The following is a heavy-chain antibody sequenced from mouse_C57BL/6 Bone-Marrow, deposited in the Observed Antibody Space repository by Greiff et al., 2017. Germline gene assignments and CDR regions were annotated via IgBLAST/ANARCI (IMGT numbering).Heavy chain of an antibody. CDR1: GYTFTDYY. J-gene: IGHJ3*01. V-gene: IGHV1-19*01. Sequence: VQLQQSGPVLVKPGASVKMSCKASGYTFTDYYMNWVKQSHGKSLEWIGVINPYNGGTSYNQKFKGKVTLTADKSSSTAYMELNSLTSEDSAVYDCSGEEGFHVAYWGQGTLVTVSA. CDR3: SGEEGFHVAY. CDR2: INPYNGGT.